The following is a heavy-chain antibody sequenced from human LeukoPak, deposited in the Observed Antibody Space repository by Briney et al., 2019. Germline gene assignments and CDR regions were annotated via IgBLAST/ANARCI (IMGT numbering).Heavy chain of an antibody. CDR3: ARESLDDYGGNSNAFDI. CDR1: GGTFSSYA. V-gene: IGHV1-69*05. CDR2: IIPIFGTA. Sequence: PEASVKVSCKASGGTFSSYAISWVRQAPGQGLEWMGGIIPIFGTANYAQKFQGRFTITTDESTSTAYMELSSLRSEDTAVYYCARESLDDYGGNSNAFDIWGQGTMVTVSS. D-gene: IGHD4-23*01. J-gene: IGHJ3*02.